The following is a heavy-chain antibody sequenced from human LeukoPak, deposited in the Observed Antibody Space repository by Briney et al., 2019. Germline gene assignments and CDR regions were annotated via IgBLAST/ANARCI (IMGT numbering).Heavy chain of an antibody. CDR1: GGSISSGDYY. J-gene: IGHJ3*02. CDR3: ARGGSPRDILTGYAFDI. Sequence: PSQTLSLTCTVSGGSISSGDYYWSWIRQPPGKGLEWIGYIYYSGSTYYNPSLKSRVTISVDTSKNQLSLKLSSVTAADTAVYYCARGGSPRDILTGYAFDIWGQGTMVTVSS. D-gene: IGHD3-9*01. V-gene: IGHV4-30-4*01. CDR2: IYYSGST.